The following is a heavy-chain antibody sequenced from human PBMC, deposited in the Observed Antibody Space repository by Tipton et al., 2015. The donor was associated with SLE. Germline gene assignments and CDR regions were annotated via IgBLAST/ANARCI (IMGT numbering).Heavy chain of an antibody. D-gene: IGHD1-26*01. V-gene: IGHV1-46*01. CDR2: INPSGGDT. J-gene: IGHJ5*02. CDR1: GYTFSSFY. CDR3: AREQWELQEFDP. Sequence: QLVQSGAEVKKPGASVKVSCEASGYTFSSFYIHWVRQAPGQGLEWMGIINPSGGDTSYAQRFRGRVTVTMDTSISTAYMELSRLRSDDTAVYYCAREQWELQEFDPWGQGTLVTVSS.